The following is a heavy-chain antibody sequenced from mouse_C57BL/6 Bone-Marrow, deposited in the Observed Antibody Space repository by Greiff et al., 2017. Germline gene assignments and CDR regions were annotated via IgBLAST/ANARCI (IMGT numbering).Heavy chain of an antibody. CDR3: ARPMDY. CDR1: GFTFSSYG. CDR2: ISSGGSYT. V-gene: IGHV5-6*01. Sequence: EVMLVESGGDLVKPGGSLKLSCAASGFTFSSYGMSWVRQTPDQRLEWVATISSGGSYTYYPDSVKGRFTISRDNTKNTLYLQMSSLKYEDTAMYYCARPMDYGGQGTSVTVSS. J-gene: IGHJ4*01.